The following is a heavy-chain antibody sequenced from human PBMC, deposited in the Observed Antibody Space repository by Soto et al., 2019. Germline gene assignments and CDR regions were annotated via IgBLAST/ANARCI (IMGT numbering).Heavy chain of an antibody. Sequence: QLQLQESGSGLVKPSQTLSLTCAVSGGSISSGGYSWSWIRQPPGKGLEWIGYIYHSGSTYYNPSRQSRLTTSVDRSKNKCSLKLSSVPAADTAAYYCARVPDRWGQGTLVTVSS. CDR3: ARVPDR. V-gene: IGHV4-30-2*01. CDR1: GGSISSGGYS. CDR2: IYHSGST. D-gene: IGHD2-2*01. J-gene: IGHJ5*02.